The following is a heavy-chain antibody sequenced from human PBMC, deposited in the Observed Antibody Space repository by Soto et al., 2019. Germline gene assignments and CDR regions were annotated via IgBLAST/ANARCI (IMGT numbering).Heavy chain of an antibody. V-gene: IGHV3-21*01. D-gene: IGHD3-22*01. CDR2: ISSSSSYI. CDR1: GFTFSSYS. Sequence: VGSLRLSCAASGFTFSSYSMNWVRQAPGKGLEWVSSISSSSSYIYYADSVKGRFTISRDNAKNSLYLQMNSLRAEDTAVYYCARKLQYYYDSSGYFPWGQGTLVTVSS. J-gene: IGHJ5*02. CDR3: ARKLQYYYDSSGYFP.